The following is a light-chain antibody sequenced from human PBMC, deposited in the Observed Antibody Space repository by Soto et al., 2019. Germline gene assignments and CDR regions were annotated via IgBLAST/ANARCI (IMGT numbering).Light chain of an antibody. CDR1: QTISNM. CDR3: QQRSNWWT. Sequence: VITQSPATLSVSPGDKVSLSCRANQTISNMLAWYQQKPGQAPRLLIYAASTRATGVSARFSGGGSGTDFTLTISSLEPEDFAVYYCQQRSNWWTFGQGTKVDIK. J-gene: IGKJ1*01. V-gene: IGKV3-11*01. CDR2: AAS.